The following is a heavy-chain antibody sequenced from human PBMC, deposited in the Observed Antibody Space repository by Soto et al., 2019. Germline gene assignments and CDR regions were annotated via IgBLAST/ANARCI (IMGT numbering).Heavy chain of an antibody. J-gene: IGHJ4*02. V-gene: IGHV3-53*01. CDR2: IYSGGST. CDR1: VFTVISNY. CDR3: ARLTYSGSYYF. Sequence: PGGSLRLSCAASVFTVISNYMSWVRQAPGKGLEWVSVIYSGGSTYYADSVKGRFTISRDNSKNTLYLQMNSLRAEDTAVYYCARLTYSGSYYFWGQGTLVTVSS. D-gene: IGHD1-26*01.